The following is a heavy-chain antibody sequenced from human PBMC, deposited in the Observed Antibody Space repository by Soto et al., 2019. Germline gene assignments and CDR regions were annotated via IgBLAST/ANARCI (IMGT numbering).Heavy chain of an antibody. V-gene: IGHV4-59*01. CDR1: GDSISSYY. CDR3: ARGVATIGP. D-gene: IGHD5-12*01. CDR2: IYYSGST. Sequence: SETLSLTCSASGDSISSYYWSWIRQPPGKGLEWIGFIYYSGSTNYNPSFKSRVTISVDTPKNHFSLKLISVTAADTAVYYCARGVATIGPWGQGTLVTVSS. J-gene: IGHJ5*02.